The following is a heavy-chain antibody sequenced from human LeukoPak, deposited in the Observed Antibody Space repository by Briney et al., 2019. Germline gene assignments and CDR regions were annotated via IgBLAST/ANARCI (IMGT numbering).Heavy chain of an antibody. CDR2: IYYSGTT. CDR1: GGSISSSSYY. V-gene: IGHV4-61*01. D-gene: IGHD4-23*01. J-gene: IGHJ4*02. CDR3: ARVGVDYSGNIIKYYFDY. Sequence: SETLSLTCTVSGGSISSSSYYWSWIRQPPGKGLEWIGYIYYSGTTNYNPSLKSRVIISVDTSKNQFSLKLSPVIAADTAVYYCARVGVDYSGNIIKYYFDYWGQGTLVTVSS.